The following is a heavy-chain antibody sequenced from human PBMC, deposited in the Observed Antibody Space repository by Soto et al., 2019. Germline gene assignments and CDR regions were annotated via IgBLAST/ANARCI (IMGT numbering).Heavy chain of an antibody. CDR1: GGSISSYY. CDR3: ARDSLSGSYYYYGMDV. Sequence: PSETLSLTCTVSGGSISSYYWSWIRQPPGKGLEWIGYIYYSGSTNYNPSLKSRVTISVDTSKNQFSLKLSSVTTADTAVYYCARDSLSGSYYYYGMDVWGQGTTVTVSS. CDR2: IYYSGST. D-gene: IGHD3-10*01. V-gene: IGHV4-59*01. J-gene: IGHJ6*02.